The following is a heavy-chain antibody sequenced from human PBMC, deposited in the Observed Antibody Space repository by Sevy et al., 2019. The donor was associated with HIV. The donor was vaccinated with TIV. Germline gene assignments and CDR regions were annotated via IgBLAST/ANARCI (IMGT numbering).Heavy chain of an antibody. CDR1: GGTFSSYA. CDR2: IIPIFGTA. J-gene: IGHJ4*02. D-gene: IGHD1-20*01. CDR3: ARDPLDSITGTTLDY. V-gene: IGHV1-69*13. Sequence: ASVKVSCKASGGTFSSYAISWVRQAPGQGLEWMGRIIPIFGTANYAQRFQGRVTITADESTSTAYMELSSLRTEDTAVYYCARDPLDSITGTTLDYWGQGTLVTVSS.